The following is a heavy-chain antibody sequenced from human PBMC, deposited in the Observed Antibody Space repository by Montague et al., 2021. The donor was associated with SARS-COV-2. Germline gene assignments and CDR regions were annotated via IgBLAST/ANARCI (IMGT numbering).Heavy chain of an antibody. CDR2: VTQSGTT. Sequence: SETLSLTCAISGGSFSNYYWSWIRQPPGKGLEWIGEVTQSGTTIYNPSVKSGVTIPADTSKNQLYLRLNSVTAAGTAAYYCARGRRPVVVPGAGPAGRAFDIWGQGTMVTVAS. CDR3: ARGRRPVVVPGAGPAGRAFDI. V-gene: IGHV4-34*01. J-gene: IGHJ3*02. CDR1: GGSFSNYY. D-gene: IGHD2-2*01.